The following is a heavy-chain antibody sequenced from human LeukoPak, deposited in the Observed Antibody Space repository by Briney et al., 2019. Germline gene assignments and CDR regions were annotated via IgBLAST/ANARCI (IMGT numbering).Heavy chain of an antibody. J-gene: IGHJ4*02. CDR2: ILYDGSNK. Sequence: GGSLRLSCAASGFTFSSYAMHWVRQAPGKGLEWVAVILYDGSNKYYADSVKGRSTISRDNSKNTLYLQMNSLRAEDTAVYYCARSGYSYGYYFDYWGQGTLVTVSS. V-gene: IGHV3-30*04. CDR1: GFTFSSYA. CDR3: ARSGYSYGYYFDY. D-gene: IGHD5-18*01.